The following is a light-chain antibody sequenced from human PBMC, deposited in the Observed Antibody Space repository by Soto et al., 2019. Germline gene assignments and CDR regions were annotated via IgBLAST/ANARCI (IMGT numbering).Light chain of an antibody. CDR3: TSYTSSTTRV. Sequence: QSALTQPASVSGSPGQTITISCTGTSSDVGGHNYVSWYRQHPGKAPKLMISEVSDRPSGVSNRFSGSKSGNTASLTISGLQAEDEADYFCTSYTSSTTRVFGTGTKVTVL. CDR2: EVS. CDR1: SSDVGGHNY. V-gene: IGLV2-14*01. J-gene: IGLJ1*01.